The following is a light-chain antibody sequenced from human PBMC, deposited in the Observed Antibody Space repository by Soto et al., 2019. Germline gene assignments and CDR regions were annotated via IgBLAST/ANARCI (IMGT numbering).Light chain of an antibody. V-gene: IGKV3-20*01. CDR2: GAS. J-gene: IGKJ5*01. CDR1: QSVSSSY. Sequence: EIVLTQAPGTLSLSPGERYTLSCMASQSVSSSYLAWYQQKPVQPPRLLIYGASSRATGIPDRFSGSGSGTAFTLTISSLEPEDFAVFYCQHYDSLPITFGQGTRLDIK. CDR3: QHYDSLPIT.